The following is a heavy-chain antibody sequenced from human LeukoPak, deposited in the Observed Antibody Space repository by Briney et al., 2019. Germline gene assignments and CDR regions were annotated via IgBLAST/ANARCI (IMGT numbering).Heavy chain of an antibody. CDR2: ISSSSNTI. Sequence: PGGSLRLSCAASGFTFSSYSMNWVRQAPGKGLEWVSYISSSSNTIYYADSVKGRFTISRDNAKNSLYLQMNSLRAEDTAVYYCAKIRTGYYDSSGFYYGMGVWGQGTTVTVSS. CDR3: AKIRTGYYDSSGFYYGMGV. CDR1: GFTFSSYS. D-gene: IGHD3-22*01. J-gene: IGHJ6*02. V-gene: IGHV3-48*01.